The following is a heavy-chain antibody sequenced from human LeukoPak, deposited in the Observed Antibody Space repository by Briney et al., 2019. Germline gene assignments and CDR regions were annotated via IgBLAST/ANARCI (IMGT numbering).Heavy chain of an antibody. CDR1: GFTFSSYG. CDR2: IRYDGSNK. CDR3: AKEIWPTVTTPGHTHFDY. D-gene: IGHD4-17*01. Sequence: GGSLRLSCAASGFTFSSYGMHWVRQAPGKGLEWVALIRYDGSNKYYADSVKGRFTISRDNSKNTLCLQMNSLRAEDTAVYYCAKEIWPTVTTPGHTHFDYWGQGTLVTVSS. V-gene: IGHV3-30*02. J-gene: IGHJ4*02.